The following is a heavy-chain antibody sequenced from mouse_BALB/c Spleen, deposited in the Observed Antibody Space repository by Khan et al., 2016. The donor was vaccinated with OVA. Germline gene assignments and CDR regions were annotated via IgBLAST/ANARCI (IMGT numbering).Heavy chain of an antibody. V-gene: IGHV3-2*02. D-gene: IGHD2-3*01. CDR1: GYSITSDYA. Sequence: EVQLQQSGPGLVKPSQSLSLTCTVTGYSITSDYAWNWIRQFPGNKLEWMGYINYSGSANYNPSLKSRISITRDTSKNQFFLQLKSLTTEDTATYYCARDGSRYNYAMDHWGQGTSVTVSS. J-gene: IGHJ4*01. CDR2: INYSGSA. CDR3: ARDGSRYNYAMDH.